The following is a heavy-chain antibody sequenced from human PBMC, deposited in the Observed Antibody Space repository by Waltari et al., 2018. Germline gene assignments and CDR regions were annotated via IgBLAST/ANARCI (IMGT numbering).Heavy chain of an antibody. CDR3: ARDGGYYYDSSGSEPGGWFDP. D-gene: IGHD3-22*01. V-gene: IGHV1-69*01. CDR1: GGTFSSYA. Sequence: QVQLVQSGAEVKKPGSSVKVSCKASGGTFSSYAISWVRQAPGQGLEWMGGIIPILGNANYEQKFQGRVTITADESTSTAYMELSSLRSEDTAVYYCARDGGYYYDSSGSEPGGWFDPWGQGTLVTVSS. J-gene: IGHJ5*02. CDR2: IIPILGNA.